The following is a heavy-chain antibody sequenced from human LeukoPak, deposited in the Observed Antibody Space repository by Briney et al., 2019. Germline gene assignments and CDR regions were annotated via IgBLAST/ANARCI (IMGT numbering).Heavy chain of an antibody. CDR1: GFTFSNHA. Sequence: GGSLRLSCVASGFTFSNHAMTWVRQAPEKGLEWLSSLSGRCDITFYADSVKGRFTLSRDNSKHTLYLQMHSLRGEDRAVYHCEKEDRSRGVYGLDYWGQGTLDTDCS. V-gene: IGHV3-23*01. CDR3: EKEDRSRGVYGLDY. CDR2: LSGRCDIT. J-gene: IGHJ4*02. D-gene: IGHD1-14*01.